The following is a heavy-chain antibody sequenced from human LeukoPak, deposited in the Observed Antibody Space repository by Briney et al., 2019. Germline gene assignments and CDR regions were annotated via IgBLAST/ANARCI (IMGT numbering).Heavy chain of an antibody. D-gene: IGHD2-2*01. Sequence: ASVKVSCKASGYTFTGYGISWVRQAPGQGLEWMGWISAYNGNTNYAQKLQGRVTMTTDTSTSTAYMELRSLRSDDTAVYYCARVPGYCSSTSCQSPVDYWGQGTLVTVSS. CDR3: ARVPGYCSSTSCQSPVDY. CDR1: GYTFTGYG. CDR2: ISAYNGNT. V-gene: IGHV1-18*01. J-gene: IGHJ4*02.